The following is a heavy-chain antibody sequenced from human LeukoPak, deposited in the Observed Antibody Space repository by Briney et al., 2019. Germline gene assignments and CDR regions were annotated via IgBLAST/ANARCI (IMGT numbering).Heavy chain of an antibody. D-gene: IGHD3-10*01. J-gene: IGHJ4*02. CDR3: AREVVRGVITKHFDY. CDR2: MNPKSGNT. CDR1: GYTFTSYD. Sequence: ASVKVSCKASGYTFTSYDINWVRQVTGQGLEWMGWMNPKSGNTGYAQKFQGRVTITRNTSISTAYMEVSSLRSEDTAVYYCAREVVRGVITKHFDYWGQGTLVTVSS. V-gene: IGHV1-8*03.